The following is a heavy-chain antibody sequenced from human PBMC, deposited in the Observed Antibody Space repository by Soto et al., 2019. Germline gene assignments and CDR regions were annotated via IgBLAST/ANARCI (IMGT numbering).Heavy chain of an antibody. D-gene: IGHD6-13*01. V-gene: IGHV3-23*01. J-gene: IGHJ4*02. CDR2: LSGGGGSI. Sequence: PGGSLRLSCAASGFTFSTYAMSWARQAPGKGLEWLSGLSGGGGSIYYADSVKGRFTISRDNSENTVYLQMNSLRAEDTAVYYCGKGYTRSWYDLGDYWGQGTLVTVSS. CDR1: GFTFSTYA. CDR3: GKGYTRSWYDLGDY.